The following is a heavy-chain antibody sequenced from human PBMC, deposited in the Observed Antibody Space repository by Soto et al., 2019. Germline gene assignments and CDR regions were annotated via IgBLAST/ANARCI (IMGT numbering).Heavy chain of an antibody. Sequence: SETLSLTCAVSGGSISSSNWWSWVRQPPGKGLEWIGEIYHSGSTNYNPSLKSRVTISVDKSKNQFSLKLSSVTAADTAVYYWASGRSITIFGVVIEYGMDVWGQGTTVTVSS. D-gene: IGHD3-3*01. J-gene: IGHJ6*02. CDR1: GGSISSSNW. CDR3: ASGRSITIFGVVIEYGMDV. V-gene: IGHV4-4*02. CDR2: IYHSGST.